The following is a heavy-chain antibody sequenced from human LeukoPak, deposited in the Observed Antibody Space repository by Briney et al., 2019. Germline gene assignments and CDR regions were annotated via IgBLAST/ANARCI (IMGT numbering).Heavy chain of an antibody. V-gene: IGHV3-64*04. D-gene: IGHD2-15*01. CDR3: AKETAGFCSGNNCYLDY. CDR2: IFTNGANT. J-gene: IGHJ4*02. CDR1: GFTFSRHA. Sequence: GGSLRLSCSASGFTFSRHAMHWVRQAPGKGLEYVSTIFTNGANTYYADSVKGTFTVSRDNSKNTLYLQMNSLRAEDTAVYSCAKETAGFCSGNNCYLDYWGQGTLVTVSS.